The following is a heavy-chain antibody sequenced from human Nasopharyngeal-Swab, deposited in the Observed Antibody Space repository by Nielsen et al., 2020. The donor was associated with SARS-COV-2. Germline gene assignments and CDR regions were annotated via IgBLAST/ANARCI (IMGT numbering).Heavy chain of an antibody. J-gene: IGHJ2*01. CDR3: ARSVATRLGWYFEL. D-gene: IGHD4-23*01. CDR1: GGPTISYY. V-gene: IGHV4-59*01. CDR2: IYYSGST. Sequence: SDTLSLTCTAPGGPTISYYWSWIRQLPGQGLEWIGYIYYSGSTNYNHSLKSRVTISVDTSKNTLSLKLSSVTAADTAVYYCARSVATRLGWYFELWGRGTLVTVSS.